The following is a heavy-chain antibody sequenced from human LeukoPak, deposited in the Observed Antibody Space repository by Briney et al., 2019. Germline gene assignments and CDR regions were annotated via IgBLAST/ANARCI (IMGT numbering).Heavy chain of an antibody. CDR2: IKQDGFER. Sequence: GGSLRRYCAASEFTFSSYWMTWVRQAPGKGLEWVANIKQDGFERHYVDSVRGRFTISKDNAKNSLYLQMNSLRAEDTAVYYCARDRGGYGSGNYFDYWGQGTLVTVSS. D-gene: IGHD3-10*01. V-gene: IGHV3-7*01. CDR1: EFTFSSYW. CDR3: ARDRGGYGSGNYFDY. J-gene: IGHJ4*02.